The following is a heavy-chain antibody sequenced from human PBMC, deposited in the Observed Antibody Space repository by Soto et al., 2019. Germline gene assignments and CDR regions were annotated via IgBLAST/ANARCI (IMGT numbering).Heavy chain of an antibody. V-gene: IGHV4-30-4*01. CDR2: IYYSGST. D-gene: IGHD4-17*01. Sequence: QVQLQESGPGLVKPSQTLSLTCTVSGDSISSSEYFWSWIRQPPGKGLEWIGYIYYSGSTYYSPSLKSRVTISVDTSKNQFSLKLSSVTAADTAMYYCARDHRNYGDYDGLHSWGQGTLVTVSS. CDR3: ARDHRNYGDYDGLHS. CDR1: GDSISSSEYF. J-gene: IGHJ4*02.